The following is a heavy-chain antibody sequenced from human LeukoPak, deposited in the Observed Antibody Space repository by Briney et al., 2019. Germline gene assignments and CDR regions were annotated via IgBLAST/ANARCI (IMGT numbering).Heavy chain of an antibody. CDR1: GGSFSGYY. D-gene: IGHD2-2*01. Sequence: PSETLSLTCAVYGGSFSGYYWSWIRQPPGKGLEWIGEINHSGSTNYNPSLKSRVTISVDTSKNQFSLKLSSVTAADTAVYYCARGLVPAAKGGWFDPWGQGTLVTVSS. V-gene: IGHV4-34*01. CDR2: INHSGST. J-gene: IGHJ5*02. CDR3: ARGLVPAAKGGWFDP.